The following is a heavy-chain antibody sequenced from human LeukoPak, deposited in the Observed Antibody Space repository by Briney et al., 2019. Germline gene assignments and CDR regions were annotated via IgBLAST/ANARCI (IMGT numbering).Heavy chain of an antibody. CDR3: ASSCDSSGLQKPSPCEYFQH. D-gene: IGHD3-22*01. V-gene: IGHV1-8*01. CDR2: MNPNSGNT. Sequence: GASVKVSCKASGYTFTSYDINWVRQATGQGLEWTGWMNPNSGNTGYAQKFQGRVTMTRNTSISTAYMELSSLRSEDTAVYYCASSCDSSGLQKPSPCEYFQHWGQGTLVTVSS. CDR1: GYTFTSYD. J-gene: IGHJ1*01.